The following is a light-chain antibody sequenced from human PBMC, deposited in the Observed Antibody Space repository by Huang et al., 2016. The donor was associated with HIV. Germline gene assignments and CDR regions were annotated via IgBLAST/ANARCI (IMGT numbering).Light chain of an antibody. J-gene: IGKJ1*01. CDR3: QQQWT. CDR1: YRISSW. CDR2: KAS. Sequence: DIQMTQSPSTLSAIVGDRVTITCRTLYRISSWLAWYQQKPGKAPNLLISKASNLERGVPSRFSGNGSGTEFTLTISGLQPDDLATYYCQQQWTFGQGTKVEI. V-gene: IGKV1-5*03.